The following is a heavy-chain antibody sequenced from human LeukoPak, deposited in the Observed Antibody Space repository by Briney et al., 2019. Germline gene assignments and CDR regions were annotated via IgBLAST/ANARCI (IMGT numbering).Heavy chain of an antibody. CDR3: AKWLYSSGWYYFDY. CDR2: ISGSGGST. D-gene: IGHD6-19*01. Sequence: PGGSLRLSCAASGFTFSSHAMSWVRQAPGKGLEWVSGISGSGGSTNYADSVQGRFTISRDNSKHPLYLQMNSLRAEDTAVYYCAKWLYSSGWYYFDYWGQGTLVTVSS. CDR1: GFTFSSHA. J-gene: IGHJ4*02. V-gene: IGHV3-23*01.